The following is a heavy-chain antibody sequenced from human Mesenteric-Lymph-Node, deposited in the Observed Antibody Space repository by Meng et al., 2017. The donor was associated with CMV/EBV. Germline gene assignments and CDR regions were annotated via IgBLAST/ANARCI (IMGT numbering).Heavy chain of an antibody. D-gene: IGHD4-23*01. CDR3: AAFLRGATVINLGDY. Sequence: GGSLRLSCAASGFTFSSYAMSWVRQAPGKGLEWVSAISGSGGSTYYADSVKGRFTISRDNAKNSVYLQMNNLRADDTAVYYCAAFLRGATVINLGDYWGQGTLVTVSS. CDR2: ISGSGGST. J-gene: IGHJ4*02. V-gene: IGHV3-23*01. CDR1: GFTFSSYA.